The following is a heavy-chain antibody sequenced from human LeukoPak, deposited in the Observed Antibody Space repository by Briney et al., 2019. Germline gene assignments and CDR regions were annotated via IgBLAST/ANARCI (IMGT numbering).Heavy chain of an antibody. Sequence: PGGSLRLSCAASGFTFSDYYMSWIRQAPGQGLEWVSYISSSGSTIYYADSVKGRFTISRDNAKNLLYLQMNSLRAEDTAVYYCARAVANRRGYWFDPWGQGTLVTVSS. CDR2: ISSSGSTI. D-gene: IGHD5-12*01. J-gene: IGHJ5*02. V-gene: IGHV3-11*01. CDR3: ARAVANRRGYWFDP. CDR1: GFTFSDYY.